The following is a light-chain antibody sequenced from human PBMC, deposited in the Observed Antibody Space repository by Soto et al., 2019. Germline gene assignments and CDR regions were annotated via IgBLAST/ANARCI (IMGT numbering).Light chain of an antibody. J-gene: IGLJ2*01. CDR3: SSYAGSNNLYVV. CDR2: KVS. V-gene: IGLV2-8*01. CDR1: SSDVGGYNY. Sequence: QSALTQPPSASGSPGQSVTISCTGTSSDVGGYNYVSWYQQHPGKAPKLMISKVSKRPSGVPDRFSGSKSGNTASLTVSGLQAEDEADYYCSSYAGSNNLYVVFGGGTKLTVL.